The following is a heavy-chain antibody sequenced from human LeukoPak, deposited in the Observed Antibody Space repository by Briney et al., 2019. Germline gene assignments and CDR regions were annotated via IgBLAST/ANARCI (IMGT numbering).Heavy chain of an antibody. J-gene: IGHJ3*02. V-gene: IGHV3-7*01. D-gene: IGHD4-17*01. CDR2: IKQDGSEK. CDR1: GFTFSSYW. CDR3: ARDGWSTTVTNAFDI. Sequence: PGGSLRLSCAASGFTFSSYWMTWVRQAPGKGLEWVANIKQDGSEKYYVDSVKGRFTISRDNAKNSLYLQMNSLRAEDTAVYYCARDGWSTTVTNAFDIWGQGTMVTVSS.